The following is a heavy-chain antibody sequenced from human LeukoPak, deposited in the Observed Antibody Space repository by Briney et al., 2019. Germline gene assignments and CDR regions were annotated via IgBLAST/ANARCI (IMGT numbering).Heavy chain of an antibody. J-gene: IGHJ4*02. CDR2: INPNDGDT. Sequence: GASVKVSRKASGYTFTDYYMHWVRQAPGQGFEWMGWINPNDGDTNYAQKFQGRVTMTRDTSISTAHMEVSRLRSDDTAVYYCARANFLYCSSSTCLFDSWGQGTLVTVSS. CDR3: ARANFLYCSSSTCLFDS. CDR1: GYTFTDYY. V-gene: IGHV1-2*02. D-gene: IGHD2-2*01.